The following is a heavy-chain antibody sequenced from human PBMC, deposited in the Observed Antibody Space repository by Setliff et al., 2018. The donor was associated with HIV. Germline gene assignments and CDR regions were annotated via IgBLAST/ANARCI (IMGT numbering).Heavy chain of an antibody. CDR3: ARGARDRGDAFDV. J-gene: IGHJ3*01. D-gene: IGHD3-10*01. CDR1: GDSISSSSYY. Sequence: PSETLSLTCTVSGDSISSSSYYWGWIRQPPGKGLEWIGSIYYSGSTFYNPSLKSRVTISIDTSKNQFSLKLSFVTAADTAVYYCARGARDRGDAFDVWGRGTMVTV. CDR2: IYYSGST. V-gene: IGHV4-39*07.